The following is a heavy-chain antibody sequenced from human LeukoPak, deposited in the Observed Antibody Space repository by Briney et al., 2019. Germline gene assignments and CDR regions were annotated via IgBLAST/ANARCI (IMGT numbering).Heavy chain of an antibody. J-gene: IGHJ4*02. CDR3: ARLRGASPSPYYFDY. CDR2: IYTSGST. Sequence: SETLSLTCTVSGGSISSGSYYWSWIRQPAGKGLEWIGRIYTSGSTNYNPSLKSRVTISVDTSKNQFSLKLSSVTAADTAVYYCARLRGASPSPYYFDYWGQGTLVTVSS. CDR1: GGSISSGSYY. V-gene: IGHV4-61*02. D-gene: IGHD3-10*01.